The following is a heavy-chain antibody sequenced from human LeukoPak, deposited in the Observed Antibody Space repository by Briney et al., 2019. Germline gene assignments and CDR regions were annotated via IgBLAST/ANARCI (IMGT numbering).Heavy chain of an antibody. Sequence: SETLSLTCAVYGGSFSGYYWSWIRQPPGKGLEWIGEINHSGSTNYNPSLKSRVTISVDTSKNQFSLKLSSVTAADTAVYYRARLAYSSSWYPEYYFDYWAREPWSPSPQ. CDR2: INHSGST. D-gene: IGHD6-13*01. V-gene: IGHV4-34*01. J-gene: IGHJ4*02. CDR3: ARLAYSSSWYPEYYFDY. CDR1: GGSFSGYY.